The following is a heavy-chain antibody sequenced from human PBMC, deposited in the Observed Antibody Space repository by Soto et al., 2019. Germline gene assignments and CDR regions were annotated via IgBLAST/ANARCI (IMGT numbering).Heavy chain of an antibody. CDR1: GASITDSY. Sequence: SETLSLTCTVSGASITDSYWSWIRQPPEKGLEWIGYIYFSGVATYNPSLKSRATMSRDTSKNEFSLKLTSVTAADTAIYYCARGDSDLAVSEAAYWGQGTLVTV. V-gene: IGHV4-59*01. J-gene: IGHJ1*01. CDR3: ARGDSDLAVSEAAY. D-gene: IGHD2-15*01. CDR2: IYFSGVA.